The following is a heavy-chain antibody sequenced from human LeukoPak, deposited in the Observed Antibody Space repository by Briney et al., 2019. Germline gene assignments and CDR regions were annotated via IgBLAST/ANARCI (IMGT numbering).Heavy chain of an antibody. CDR1: GFTFSSYA. CDR3: AKAIRRPDYYYYGMDV. J-gene: IGHJ6*02. V-gene: IGHV3-30*18. CDR2: ISFDGGTK. Sequence: GGSLRLSCEASGFTFSSYAMHWVRQAPGKGLEWVTVISFDGGTKFYSDSVKGRFTISRDNSKNTLYLQMNSLRTEDTAVYYCAKAIRRPDYYYYGMDVWGQGTTVTVSS.